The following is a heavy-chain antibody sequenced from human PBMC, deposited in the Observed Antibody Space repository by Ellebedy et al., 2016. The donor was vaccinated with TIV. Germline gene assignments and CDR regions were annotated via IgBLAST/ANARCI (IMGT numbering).Heavy chain of an antibody. CDR3: ARDLFDAFDI. V-gene: IGHV4-61*08. Sequence: MPSETLSLTCTVSGGSISSGGYYWSWIRQPPGKGLEWIGYIYYSGSTNYNPSLKSRVTISVDTSKNQFSLKLSSVTAADTAVYYCARDLFDAFDIWGQGTMVTVSS. J-gene: IGHJ3*02. CDR2: IYYSGST. CDR1: GGSISSGGYY.